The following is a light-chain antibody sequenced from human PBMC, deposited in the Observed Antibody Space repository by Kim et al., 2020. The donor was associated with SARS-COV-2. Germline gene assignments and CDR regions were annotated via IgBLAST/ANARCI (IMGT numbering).Light chain of an antibody. Sequence: DIQMTQSPSTLSASLGDRVTITCRASQDISNYLAWYQQKPGKAPKLLVYAASALQTGVPSRFSGSGSGTDFTLTITSLQPEDVATYYCQKYNSVPWTFGPGTKVDIK. V-gene: IGKV1-27*01. CDR3: QKYNSVPWT. CDR2: AAS. J-gene: IGKJ1*01. CDR1: QDISNY.